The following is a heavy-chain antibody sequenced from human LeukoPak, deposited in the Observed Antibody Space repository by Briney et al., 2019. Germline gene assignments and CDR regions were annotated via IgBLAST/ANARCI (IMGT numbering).Heavy chain of an antibody. Sequence: SETLSLTCAVYGGSLSGYYWSWIRQPPGKGLEWIGEINHSGSTNYNPSLKSRVTISVDTSKNQFSLKLSSVTAADTAVYYCARWYTYSSSWYGGDWFDPWGQGTLVTVSS. J-gene: IGHJ5*02. CDR2: INHSGST. V-gene: IGHV4-34*01. CDR3: ARWYTYSSSWYGGDWFDP. CDR1: GGSLSGYY. D-gene: IGHD6-13*01.